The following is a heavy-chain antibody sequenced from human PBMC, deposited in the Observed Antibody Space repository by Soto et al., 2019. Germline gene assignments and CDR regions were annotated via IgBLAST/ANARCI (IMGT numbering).Heavy chain of an antibody. CDR3: AKWNGGFDY. Sequence: QVQLVESGGGVVQPGRSLRLSCAASGFTFSSYGMHWVRQAPGKGLEWVAVISYDGSYKYYADSVKGRFTISRDNSKNTLYLEMNSLRAEDTAVYYCAKWNGGFDYWGQGTLVTVSS. V-gene: IGHV3-30*18. J-gene: IGHJ4*02. CDR2: ISYDGSYK. D-gene: IGHD3-16*01. CDR1: GFTFSSYG.